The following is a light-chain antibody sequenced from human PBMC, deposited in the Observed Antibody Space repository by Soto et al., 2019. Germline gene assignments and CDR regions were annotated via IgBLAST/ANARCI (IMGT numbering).Light chain of an antibody. V-gene: IGKV3-15*01. Sequence: EIVMTQSPASLSVSPGERATLSCRASQSITSDLAWYQHKPGQTPRLLIHGASNRATGIPARFSGVGSGTEFTLTISSLQSEDFAVYYCQQYNKWPQTFGQGTRLEIK. J-gene: IGKJ5*01. CDR1: QSITSD. CDR2: GAS. CDR3: QQYNKWPQT.